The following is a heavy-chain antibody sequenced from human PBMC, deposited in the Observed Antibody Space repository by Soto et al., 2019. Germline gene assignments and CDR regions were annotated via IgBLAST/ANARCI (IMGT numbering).Heavy chain of an antibody. CDR1: GGSFSGYY. CDR3: ARDGEATNFFYYYYGMDV. CDR2: INHSGST. J-gene: IGHJ6*02. D-gene: IGHD5-12*01. Sequence: SETLSLTCAVYGGSFSGYYWSWIRQPPGKGLEWIGEINHSGSTNYNPSLKSRVTISVDTSKNQFSLKLSSVTAADTAVYYCARDGEATNFFYYYYGMDVWGQGTTVTVS. V-gene: IGHV4-34*01.